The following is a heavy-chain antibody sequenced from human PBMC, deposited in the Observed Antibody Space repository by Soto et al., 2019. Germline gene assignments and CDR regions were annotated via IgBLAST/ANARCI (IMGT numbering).Heavy chain of an antibody. J-gene: IGHJ5*02. CDR1: GFIFSSYA. D-gene: IGHD1-26*01. V-gene: IGHV3-23*01. Sequence: EVDLLDSGGGLAQPGGSLRLSCSASGFIFSSYAMSWVRQGPGKGLEWVSTISGASSGGKTNYAKSVRGRFTNSRDNAKNTVYLQMNSLRADDTAVYYCAKGIVGATWFDHWGQGALVTVST. CDR3: AKGIVGATWFDH. CDR2: ISGASSGGKT.